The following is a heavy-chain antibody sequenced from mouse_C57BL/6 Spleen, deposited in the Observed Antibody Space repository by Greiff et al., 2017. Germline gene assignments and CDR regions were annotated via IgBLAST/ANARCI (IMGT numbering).Heavy chain of an antibody. CDR1: GFSLTSYG. V-gene: IGHV2-2*01. Sequence: QVQLQQSGPGLVQPSQCLSITCTASGFSLTSYGVHWVRQSPGKGLEWLGVICSGGSTDYNAAFISRRSISKDNYKTQVFFKRNSLQADDAAIYYCARNWELPGYFDYWGQGTTLTVSS. D-gene: IGHD1-1*01. CDR2: ICSGGST. J-gene: IGHJ2*01. CDR3: ARNWELPGYFDY.